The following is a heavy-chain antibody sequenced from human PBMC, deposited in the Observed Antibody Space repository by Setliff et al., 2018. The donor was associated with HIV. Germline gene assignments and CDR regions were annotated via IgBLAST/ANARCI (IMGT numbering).Heavy chain of an antibody. D-gene: IGHD3-16*01. J-gene: IGHJ4*02. CDR1: GFTFDDYT. Sequence: GGSLRLSCAASGFTFDDYTMHWVRQAPGKGLEWVSIISWDGGNTYYADSVKGRFTISRDNSKNSLYLQMNSLRAEDTAVYYCAKSPSYVMIDYWGQGTLVTVSS. CDR2: ISWDGGNT. V-gene: IGHV3-43*01. CDR3: AKSPSYVMIDY.